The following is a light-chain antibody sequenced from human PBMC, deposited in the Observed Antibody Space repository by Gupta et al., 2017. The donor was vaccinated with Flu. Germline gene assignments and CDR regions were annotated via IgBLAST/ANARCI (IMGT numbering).Light chain of an antibody. CDR1: SSDVGGYDY. CDR2: DDS. V-gene: IGLV2-14*01. Sequence: SALTQPASVSGSPGPSITISCTGTSSDVGGYDYVSWYPQHPGKAPKLMIYDDSRRRSAVATRFSASKYATTAAVTTAGLQAEEEADYYCHAQTTSTSVVVFGGGTKLTVL. J-gene: IGLJ2*01. CDR3: HAQTTSTSVVV.